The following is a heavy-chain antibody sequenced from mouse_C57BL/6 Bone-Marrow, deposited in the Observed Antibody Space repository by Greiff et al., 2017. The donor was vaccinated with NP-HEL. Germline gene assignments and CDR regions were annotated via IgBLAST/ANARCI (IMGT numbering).Heavy chain of an antibody. D-gene: IGHD1-1*01. J-gene: IGHJ4*01. CDR1: GYAFSSYW. CDR2: IYPGDGDT. CDR3: GRGVYGSSRIGYARDY. Sequence: QVQLKQSGAELVKPGASVKISCKASGYAFSSYWMNWVKERPGKGLEWIGQIYPGDGDTNYNGKFKGKATLTADKSSSTAYMQDSSLTSEDSAVYFCGRGVYGSSRIGYARDYWGQGTSVTVSS. V-gene: IGHV1-80*01.